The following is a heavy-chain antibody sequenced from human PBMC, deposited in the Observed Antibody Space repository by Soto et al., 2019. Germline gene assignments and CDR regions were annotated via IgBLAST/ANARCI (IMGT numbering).Heavy chain of an antibody. CDR3: ATGSCSGGSCYSGLDY. CDR2: IRSTPYGGTT. V-gene: IGHV3-49*03. Sequence: GGSLRLSCTTSGLTFGDYGMNWFRQAPGKGLEWVTFIRSTPYGGTTEYAASVKGRFSISRDDSRSIAYLQMNSLKIEDTAVYYCATGSCSGGSCYSGLDYWGQGTLVTVSS. CDR1: GLTFGDYG. D-gene: IGHD2-15*01. J-gene: IGHJ4*02.